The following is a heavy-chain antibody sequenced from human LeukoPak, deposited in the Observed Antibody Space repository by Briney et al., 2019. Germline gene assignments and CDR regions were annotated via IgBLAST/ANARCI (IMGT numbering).Heavy chain of an antibody. V-gene: IGHV3-23*01. J-gene: IGHJ5*02. D-gene: IGHD6-19*01. Sequence: PGGSLRLSCAASGFTFSSYAMRWVRQAPGKGLEWVSAISGSGGNTYYADSVKGRFTISRDNSKNTLYLQMNSLRAEDTAVYYCAKDRAVAGLMGADVSWGQGTLVTVSS. CDR3: AKDRAVAGLMGADVS. CDR1: GFTFSSYA. CDR2: ISGSGGNT.